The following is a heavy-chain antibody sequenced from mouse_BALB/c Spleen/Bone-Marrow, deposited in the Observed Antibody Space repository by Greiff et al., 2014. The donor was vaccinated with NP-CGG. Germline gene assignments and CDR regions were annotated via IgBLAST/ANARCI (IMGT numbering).Heavy chain of an antibody. J-gene: IGHJ1*01. V-gene: IGHV1-4*01. D-gene: IGHD2-4*01. CDR1: GYTFTTYW. CDR3: ARGLRDWYFDV. CDR2: INPNADYT. Sequence: VQLVESGPELATPGASVKMSCKASGYTFTTYWMHWIKQRPGQGLEWIGSINPNADYTDYNQKFKDKATLTADKSSITAYMQLSSLTSEDSAVYYCARGLRDWYFDVWGAGTTVTVSS.